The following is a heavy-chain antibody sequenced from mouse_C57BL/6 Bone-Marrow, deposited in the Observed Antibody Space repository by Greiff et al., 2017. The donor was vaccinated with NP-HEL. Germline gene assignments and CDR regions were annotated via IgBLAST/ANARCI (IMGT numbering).Heavy chain of an antibody. V-gene: IGHV1-63*01. CDR3: ARPVVAAKGWYFDV. Sequence: QVHVKQSGAELVRPGTSVKMSCKASGYTFTNYWIGWAKQRPGHGLEWIGDIYPGGGYTNYNEKFKGKATLTADKSSSTAYMQFSSLTSEDSAIYYCARPVVAAKGWYFDVWGTGTTVTVSS. J-gene: IGHJ1*03. CDR2: IYPGGGYT. CDR1: GYTFTNYW. D-gene: IGHD1-1*01.